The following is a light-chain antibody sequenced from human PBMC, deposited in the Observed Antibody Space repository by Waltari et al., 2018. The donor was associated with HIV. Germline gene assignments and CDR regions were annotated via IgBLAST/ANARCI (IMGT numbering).Light chain of an antibody. CDR3: LTWDTGIGV. J-gene: IGLJ3*02. CDR2: VNSDGSH. Sequence: QVVLTQSPSASAPLGASVKLTCTLSSGHSNYAIAWHQQQSEKGPRYLMKVNSDGSHNKGDGIPDRFSGSSSGAERYLTISSLQSEDEADYYCLTWDTGIGVFGGGTKLTVL. CDR1: SGHSNYA. V-gene: IGLV4-69*01.